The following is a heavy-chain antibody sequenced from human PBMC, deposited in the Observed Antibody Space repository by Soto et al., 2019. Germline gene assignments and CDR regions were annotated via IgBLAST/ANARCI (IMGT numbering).Heavy chain of an antibody. CDR1: GGTFSSYA. D-gene: IGHD6-6*01. CDR2: IIPIFGTA. Sequence: SVKVSCKASGGTFSSYAISWVRQAPGQGLEWMGGIIPIFGTANYAQKFQGRVTITADESTSTAYMELSSLRSEDTAVYYCARVVEYSSSSSHWEVGDYFDYWGQGTLVTVSS. CDR3: ARVVEYSSSSSHWEVGDYFDY. V-gene: IGHV1-69*13. J-gene: IGHJ4*02.